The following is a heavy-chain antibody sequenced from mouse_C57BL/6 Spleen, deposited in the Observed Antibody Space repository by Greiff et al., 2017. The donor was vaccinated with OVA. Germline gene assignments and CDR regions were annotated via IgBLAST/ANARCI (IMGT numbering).Heavy chain of an antibody. CDR1: GYTFTSYW. D-gene: IGHD3-2*02. J-gene: IGHJ4*01. CDR3: ARSVDSSGYDYAMDY. CDR2: IDPSDSET. Sequence: VQLQQSGAELVRPGSSVKLSCKASGYTFTSYWMHWVKQRPIQGLEWIGNIDPSDSETHYNQKFKDKATLTVDKSSSTAYMQLSSLTSEDSAVYYCARSVDSSGYDYAMDYWGQGTSVTVSS. V-gene: IGHV1-52*01.